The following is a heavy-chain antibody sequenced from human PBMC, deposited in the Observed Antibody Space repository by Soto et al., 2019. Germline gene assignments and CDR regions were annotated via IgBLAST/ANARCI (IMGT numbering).Heavy chain of an antibody. CDR1: GGTFSSYA. CDR3: ASDYSNPRLGYYYYGMDV. D-gene: IGHD4-4*01. Sequence: GASVKVSCKASGGTFSSYAISWVLQAPGQGLEWMGGIIPIFGTANYAQKFQGRVTITADESTSTAYMELSSLRSEDTAVYYCASDYSNPRLGYYYYGMDVWGQGTTVTVSS. CDR2: IIPIFGTA. V-gene: IGHV1-69*13. J-gene: IGHJ6*02.